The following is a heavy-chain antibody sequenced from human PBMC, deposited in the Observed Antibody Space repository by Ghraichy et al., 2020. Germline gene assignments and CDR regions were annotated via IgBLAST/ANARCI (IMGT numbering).Heavy chain of an antibody. CDR3: ARDHRCCSSTSCYQDLDY. J-gene: IGHJ4*02. CDR2: IYYSGST. CDR1: GGSISSSSYY. D-gene: IGHD2-2*01. Sequence: SETLSLTCTVSGGSISSSSYYWGWNRQPPGKGLVWIGSIYYSGSTYYNPSLKSRVTISVDTSKNQFSLKLSPVTAADTAVYYCARDHRCCSSTSCYQDLDYWGQGTLVIVSS. V-gene: IGHV4-39*07.